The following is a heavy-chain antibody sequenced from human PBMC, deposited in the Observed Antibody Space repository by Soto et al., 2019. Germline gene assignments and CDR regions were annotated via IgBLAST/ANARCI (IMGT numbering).Heavy chain of an antibody. CDR3: ARLADYCSGGSCYHGMDV. Sequence: PGESLKISCKGSGYSFTSYWIGWVRQMPGKGLEWMGIIYPGDSDTRYSPSFQGQVTISADKSISTAYLQWSSLKASDTAMYHCARLADYCSGGSCYHGMDVWGQGTTVTVSS. CDR2: IYPGDSDT. J-gene: IGHJ6*02. V-gene: IGHV5-51*01. D-gene: IGHD2-15*01. CDR1: GYSFTSYW.